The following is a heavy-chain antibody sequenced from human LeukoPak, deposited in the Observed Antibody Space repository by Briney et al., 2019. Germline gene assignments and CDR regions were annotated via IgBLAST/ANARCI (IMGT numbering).Heavy chain of an antibody. Sequence: SETLSLTCTVSGGSISSYYWSWIRQPPGKGLGWIGYIYYSGSTNYNPSLKSRVTISVDTSKNQFSLKLSSVTAADTAVYYCARATWLPVGLYYYDSSGYYYYFDYWGQGTLVTVSS. V-gene: IGHV4-59*01. J-gene: IGHJ4*02. CDR2: IYYSGST. CDR3: ARATWLPVGLYYYDSSGYYYYFDY. CDR1: GGSISSYY. D-gene: IGHD3-22*01.